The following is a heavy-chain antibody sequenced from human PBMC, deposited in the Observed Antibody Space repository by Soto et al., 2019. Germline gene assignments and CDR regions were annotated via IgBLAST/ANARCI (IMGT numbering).Heavy chain of an antibody. Sequence: QVQLQQWGAGLLKPSETLSLTCAVYGGSFSGYYWSWIRQPPGKGLEWIGEINHSGSTNYNPSLKSRVTISVDTSKNQFSLKLSSVTAADTAVYYCARDRYYSGGSCYSYPYWGQGTLVTVSS. CDR3: ARDRYYSGGSCYSYPY. D-gene: IGHD2-15*01. CDR2: INHSGST. CDR1: GGSFSGYY. J-gene: IGHJ4*02. V-gene: IGHV4-34*01.